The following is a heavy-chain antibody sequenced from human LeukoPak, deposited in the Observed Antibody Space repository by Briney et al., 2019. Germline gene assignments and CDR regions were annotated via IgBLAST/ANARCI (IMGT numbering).Heavy chain of an antibody. J-gene: IGHJ6*02. CDR2: INPNSGGT. V-gene: IGHV1-2*02. CDR1: GYTFTGYY. CDR3: AREKGQYNWNDDGTHYGMDV. Sequence: GASVKVSCKASGYTFTGYYMHWVRQAPGQGLEWMGWINPNSGGTNYAQKFQGRVTMTRDTSISTAYMELSRLRSDDTAVYYCAREKGQYNWNDDGTHYGMDVWGQGTTVTVSS. D-gene: IGHD1-1*01.